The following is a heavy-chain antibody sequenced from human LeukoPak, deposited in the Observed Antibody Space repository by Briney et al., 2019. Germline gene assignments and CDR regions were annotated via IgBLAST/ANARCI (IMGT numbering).Heavy chain of an antibody. CDR3: ARHSYYYDNSGYYYLDY. CDR2: IYYSGST. V-gene: IGHV4-59*08. J-gene: IGHJ4*02. D-gene: IGHD3-22*01. CDR1: GGSISRYY. Sequence: SETLSLTCTVSGGSISRYYWSWIRQPPGKGLEWIGYIYYSGSTNYNPSLKSRVTISVDTSRNQFSLKLSSVTAADTAVYYCARHSYYYDNSGYYYLDYWGQGTLVTVSS.